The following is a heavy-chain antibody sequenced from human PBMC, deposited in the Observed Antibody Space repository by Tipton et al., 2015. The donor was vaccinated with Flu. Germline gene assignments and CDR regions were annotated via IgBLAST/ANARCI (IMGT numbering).Heavy chain of an antibody. Sequence: TLSLTCTVSGGSISSGGYYWSWIRQHPGKGLEWIEYIYYSGSTYYNPSLKSRVTISVDTSKNQFSLKLNSVTAADTAVYFCARDRVAVTGSFDYWGQGTLVAVSS. D-gene: IGHD6-19*01. J-gene: IGHJ4*02. CDR1: GGSISSGGYY. CDR2: IYYSGST. V-gene: IGHV4-31*03. CDR3: ARDRVAVTGSFDY.